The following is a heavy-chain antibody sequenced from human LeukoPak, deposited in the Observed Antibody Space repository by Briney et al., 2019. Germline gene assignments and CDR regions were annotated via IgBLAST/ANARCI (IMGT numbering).Heavy chain of an antibody. D-gene: IGHD6-19*01. CDR2: IWHDGTNE. V-gene: IGHV3-33*01. Sequence: PGGSLRLSCAGSGFAFSAYGMHWVRQAPGKGLEWVALIWHDGTNEKYADSVKGRFTISRDNSKNTLYLQMNSLRAEDTAVYYCARGIAVAGDAFDIWGQGTMVTVSS. J-gene: IGHJ3*02. CDR1: GFAFSAYG. CDR3: ARGIAVAGDAFDI.